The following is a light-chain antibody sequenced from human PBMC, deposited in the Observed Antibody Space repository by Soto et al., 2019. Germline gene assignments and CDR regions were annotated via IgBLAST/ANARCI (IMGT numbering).Light chain of an antibody. CDR3: AAWDDSLNGLV. J-gene: IGLJ1*01. CDR2: NNN. CDR1: SSNIGSNT. Sequence: QLVLTQPPSASGTPGQRVTISCSGSSSNIGSNTVNWYQQLPGTAPKLLIYNNNQRPSGVPDRFSGSKCGTSASLAISGLQSEDEADYYCAAWDDSLNGLVFGTGTKVTVL. V-gene: IGLV1-44*01.